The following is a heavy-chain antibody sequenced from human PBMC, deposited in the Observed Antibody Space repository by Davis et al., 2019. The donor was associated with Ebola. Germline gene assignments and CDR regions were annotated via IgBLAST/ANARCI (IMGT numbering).Heavy chain of an antibody. V-gene: IGHV1-69*13. CDR2: IIPIFGTA. D-gene: IGHD4-17*01. CDR1: GYTFTSYD. CDR3: ARLRTVRLQYAMDV. Sequence: SVKVSCKASGYTFTSYDINWVRQATGQGLEWMGGIIPIFGTANYAQKFQGRVTITADESTSTAYMELSSLRSEDTAVYYCARLRTVRLQYAMDVWGQGTTVTVSS. J-gene: IGHJ6*02.